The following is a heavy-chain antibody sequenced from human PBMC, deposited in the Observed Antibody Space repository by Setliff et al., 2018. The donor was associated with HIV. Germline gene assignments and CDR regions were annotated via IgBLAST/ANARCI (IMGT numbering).Heavy chain of an antibody. Sequence: PSETLSLTCTVSGGSISSSSYYWGWIRQPPGKGLEWIGSIYYSGSTYYNPSLKSRVAISVDTSKNQFSLKLSSVTAADTAVYYCARDVNYNFWSGYYPSFDYWGQGTRVTVSS. J-gene: IGHJ4*02. D-gene: IGHD3-3*01. CDR1: GGSISSSSYY. V-gene: IGHV4-39*07. CDR3: ARDVNYNFWSGYYPSFDY. CDR2: IYYSGST.